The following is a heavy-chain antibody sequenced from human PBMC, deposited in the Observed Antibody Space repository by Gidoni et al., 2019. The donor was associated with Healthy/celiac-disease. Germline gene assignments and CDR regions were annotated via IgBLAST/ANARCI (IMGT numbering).Heavy chain of an antibody. CDR3: ARGLGGSLDY. CDR2: ISSSSSYI. J-gene: IGHJ4*02. Sequence: EVQLVESGGGLVKPGGSLRLSCAASGFTFRSYSMNWVRQAPGKGLEWVSSISSSSSYICYADSVKGRFTISRDNAKNSLYLQMNSLRAEDTALYYCARGLGGSLDYWGQGTLVTVSS. CDR1: GFTFRSYS. V-gene: IGHV3-21*01.